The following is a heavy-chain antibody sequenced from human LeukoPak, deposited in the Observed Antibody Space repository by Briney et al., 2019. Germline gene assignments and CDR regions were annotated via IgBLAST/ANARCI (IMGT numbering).Heavy chain of an antibody. CDR2: IIPIFGTA. Sequence: SVKVSCKASGGTFSSYAISWVRQAPGQGLEWMGGIIPIFGTANYAQKFQGRVTITADESTSTAYMELSSLRSEDTAVYYCARGQLDSSGYYEYYFDYWGQGTLVTVSS. CDR3: ARGQLDSSGYYEYYFDY. CDR1: GGTFSSYA. J-gene: IGHJ4*02. V-gene: IGHV1-69*13. D-gene: IGHD3-22*01.